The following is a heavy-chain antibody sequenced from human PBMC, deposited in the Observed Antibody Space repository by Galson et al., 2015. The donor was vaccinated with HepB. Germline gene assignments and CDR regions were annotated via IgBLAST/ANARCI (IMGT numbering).Heavy chain of an antibody. CDR3: AREYGSTWPHYYGLDA. D-gene: IGHD6-13*01. Sequence: SVKVSCKASGYTLTSYDINWVRQATGQGLEWMGWISAYHGDTKSAQRLQGRVTLTTDTSATTAYLELRSLTSDDTAVYYCAREYGSTWPHYYGLDAWGQGTTVTVSS. CDR2: ISAYHGDT. V-gene: IGHV1-18*01. J-gene: IGHJ6*02. CDR1: GYTLTSYD.